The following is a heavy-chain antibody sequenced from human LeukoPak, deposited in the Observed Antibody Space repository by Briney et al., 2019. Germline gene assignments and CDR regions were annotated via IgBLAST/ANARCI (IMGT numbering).Heavy chain of an antibody. Sequence: SQTLSLTCTVSGDSISSDDYYWSWIRQPPGKGLEWIEYIYYSGSTYYNPSLKSRVTISVDTSKNQFSLKLSSVTAADTAVYYCARVSDCSSTTCLFDYWGQGTLVTVSS. V-gene: IGHV4-30-4*01. D-gene: IGHD2-2*01. CDR2: IYYSGST. CDR3: ARVSDCSSTTCLFDY. CDR1: GDSISSDDYY. J-gene: IGHJ4*02.